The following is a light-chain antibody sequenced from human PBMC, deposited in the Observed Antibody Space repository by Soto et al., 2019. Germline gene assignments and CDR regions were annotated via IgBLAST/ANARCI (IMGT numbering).Light chain of an antibody. CDR3: QQYNKWPLT. CDR1: QSVSSN. CDR2: AVS. V-gene: IGKV3-15*01. Sequence: EIMMTQSTGTLSASPGERATLSCRASQSVSSNLAWYQQKPGQAPRLLSYAVSTRATGIPARFSGSGSGTEFTLTISSLQSEDFAVYYCQQYNKWPLTFGQGTKVEIK. J-gene: IGKJ1*01.